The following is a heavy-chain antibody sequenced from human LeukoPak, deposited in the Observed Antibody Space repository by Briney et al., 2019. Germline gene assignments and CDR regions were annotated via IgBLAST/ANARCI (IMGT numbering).Heavy chain of an antibody. CDR2: IYTSGST. Sequence: SETLSLTCSVSGGSISSGSYYWSWIRQPAGKGLEWIGRIYTSGSTNYNPSLKSRVTISVDRSKNQLSLKLSSVTAADTAVYYCARDSNYDSSGRDDYFDYWGQGTLVTVSS. CDR1: GGSISSGSYY. CDR3: ARDSNYDSSGRDDYFDY. D-gene: IGHD3-22*01. J-gene: IGHJ4*02. V-gene: IGHV4-61*02.